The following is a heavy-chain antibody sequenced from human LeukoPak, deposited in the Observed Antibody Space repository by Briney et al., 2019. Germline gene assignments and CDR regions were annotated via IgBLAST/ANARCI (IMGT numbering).Heavy chain of an antibody. CDR2: IKQDGSEK. Sequence: GGSLRLSCAASGFTFSDYWMTWVRQAPGKGLEWVANIKQDGSEKFYVDSVKGRFTISRDNAKNSVFLQINSLRDEDTAVYYCAIMMTYYDSSAYYPFQHWGQGTLVAVSS. D-gene: IGHD3-22*01. CDR3: AIMMTYYDSSAYYPFQH. J-gene: IGHJ1*01. CDR1: GFTFSDYW. V-gene: IGHV3-7*01.